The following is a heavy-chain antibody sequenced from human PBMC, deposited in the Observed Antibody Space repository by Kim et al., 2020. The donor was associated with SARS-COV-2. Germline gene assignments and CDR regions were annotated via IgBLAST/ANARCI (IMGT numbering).Heavy chain of an antibody. D-gene: IGHD3-9*01. V-gene: IGHV3-7*01. Sequence: GGSLRLSCAASGFTFSSYWMSWVRQAPGKGLEWVANIKQDGSEKYYVDSVKGRFTISRDNAKNSLYLQMNSLRAEDTAVYYCARDDYDILTGYLGFDYWGQGTLVTVSS. CDR3: ARDDYDILTGYLGFDY. CDR1: GFTFSSYW. CDR2: IKQDGSEK. J-gene: IGHJ4*02.